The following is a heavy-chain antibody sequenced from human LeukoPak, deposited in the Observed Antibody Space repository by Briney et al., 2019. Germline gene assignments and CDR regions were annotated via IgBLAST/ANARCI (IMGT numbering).Heavy chain of an antibody. J-gene: IGHJ5*02. V-gene: IGHV4-61*01. D-gene: IGHD2-15*01. CDR3: ARTRSGSRLGYCSGGSCYSLWLDP. Sequence: SETQSLTCTVSGGSVSSGSYYWSWIRQPPGRGLEWIGYIYYSGSTNYNPSLKSRVTISVDTSKNQFSLKLSSVTAADTAVYYCARTRSGSRLGYCSGGSCYSLWLDPWGQGTLVTVSS. CDR1: GGSVSSGSYY. CDR2: IYYSGST.